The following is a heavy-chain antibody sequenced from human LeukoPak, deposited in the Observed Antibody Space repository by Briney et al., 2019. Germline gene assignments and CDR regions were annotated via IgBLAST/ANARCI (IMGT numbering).Heavy chain of an antibody. CDR1: GGSISSSSYY. V-gene: IGHV4-39*01. D-gene: IGHD5-18*01. J-gene: IGHJ6*03. CDR3: ARGLRGYSYGYNYYMDV. CDR2: IYYSGST. Sequence: SETLSLTCTVSGGSISSSSYYWGWIRQTPGKGLEWIGSIYYSGSTFYSPSLKSRVTISVDTSKNQFSLKLSSVTAADTAVYYCARGLRGYSYGYNYYMDVWGKGTTVTISS.